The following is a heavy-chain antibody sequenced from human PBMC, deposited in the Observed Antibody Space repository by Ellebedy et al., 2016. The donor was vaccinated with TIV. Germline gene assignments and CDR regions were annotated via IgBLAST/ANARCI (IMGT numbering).Heavy chain of an antibody. CDR2: ITPIFGTP. V-gene: IGHV1-69*13. D-gene: IGHD3-10*01. CDR3: VGRSASYPLDP. CDR1: GGTFSSYV. Sequence: ASVKVSCKASGGTFSSYVISWVRQAPGQGLEWMGGITPIFGTPVYAQNFQGRLTIIADEPTSTAYMELSSLRSEDTAVYYCVGRSASYPLDPWGQGTLVTVSS. J-gene: IGHJ5*02.